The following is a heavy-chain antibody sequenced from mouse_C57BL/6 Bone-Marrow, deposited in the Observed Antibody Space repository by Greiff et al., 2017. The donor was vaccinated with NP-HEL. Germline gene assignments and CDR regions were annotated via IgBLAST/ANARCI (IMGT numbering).Heavy chain of an antibody. CDR3: ARREMDY. CDR1: GFTFSSYG. CDR2: ISSGGSYT. Sequence: EVMLVESGGDLVKPGGSLKLSCAASGFTFSSYGMSWVRQTPDKRLEWVATISSGGSYTYYPDSVKGRFTISRDNAKNTLYLQMSSLKSEDTAMYYCARREMDYWGQGTSVTVSS. J-gene: IGHJ4*01. V-gene: IGHV5-6*02.